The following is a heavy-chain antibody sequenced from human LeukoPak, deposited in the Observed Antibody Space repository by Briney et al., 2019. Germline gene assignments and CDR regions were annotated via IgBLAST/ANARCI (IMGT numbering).Heavy chain of an antibody. Sequence: GGSLRLSCAASGFTFSSYGMHWVRQAPGKGLEWVSSISSSSSYIYYADSVKGRFTISRDNAKNSLYLQMNSPRAEDTAVYYCARIPVLLWFGELLYFDYWGQGTWSPSPQ. CDR3: ARIPVLLWFGELLYFDY. CDR2: ISSSSSYI. J-gene: IGHJ4*02. V-gene: IGHV3-21*01. CDR1: GFTFSSYG. D-gene: IGHD3-10*01.